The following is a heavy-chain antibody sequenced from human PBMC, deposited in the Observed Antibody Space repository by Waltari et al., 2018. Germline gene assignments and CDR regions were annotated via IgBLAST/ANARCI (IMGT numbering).Heavy chain of an antibody. Sequence: EVQLVESGGDLVQPGGSLRLSCAASGSSLASYWMTWVRQAPGKGMEWVANINQDERYKNYVDSVKGRFTVSRDNAKNSLYLQMNKLRVEDTGVYYCARELYSYGYIVVWGQGTRVTVSS. CDR2: INQDERYK. J-gene: IGHJ4*02. CDR1: GSSLASYW. CDR3: ARELYSYGYIVV. D-gene: IGHD5-18*01. V-gene: IGHV3-7*01.